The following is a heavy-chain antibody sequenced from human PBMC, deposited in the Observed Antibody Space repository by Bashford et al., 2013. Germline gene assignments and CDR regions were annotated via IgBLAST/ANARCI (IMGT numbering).Heavy chain of an antibody. D-gene: IGHD4-17*01. V-gene: IGHV4-61*02. Sequence: SETLSLTCTVSGDSVSSDTQFWSWIRQPAGKGLEWIGRIYTSGSTNYHPSLKSRVTMSVDTSKNQFSLKLSSVTAADTAMYYCARAVYGDNFDYWGQGTLVTVSS. J-gene: IGHJ4*02. CDR2: IYTSGST. CDR1: GDSVSSDTQF. CDR3: ARAVYGDNFDY.